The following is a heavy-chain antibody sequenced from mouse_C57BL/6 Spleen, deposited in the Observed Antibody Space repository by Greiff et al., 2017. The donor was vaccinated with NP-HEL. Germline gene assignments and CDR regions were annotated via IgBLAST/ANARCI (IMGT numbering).Heavy chain of an antibody. V-gene: IGHV1-55*01. CDR2: IYPGSGST. J-gene: IGHJ4*01. D-gene: IGHD4-1*01. CDR3: ARVRTGTRAMDY. CDR1: GYTFTSYW. Sequence: QVQLQQSGAELVKPGASVKMSCKASGYTFTSYWITWVKQRPGQGLEWIGDIYPGSGSTNYNEKFKSKATLTVDTSSSTAYMQLSSLTSEDSAVYYCARVRTGTRAMDYWGQGTSVTVSS.